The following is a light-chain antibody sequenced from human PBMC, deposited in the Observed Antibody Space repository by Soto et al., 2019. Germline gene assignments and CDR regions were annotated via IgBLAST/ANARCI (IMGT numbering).Light chain of an antibody. CDR1: QTIYYY. Sequence: DIQMTQSPSTLSASVGDRVTITCRASQTIYYYLNWYQQKPGKAPKLLISAASSLQSGVPSRFSGSGSGTDFTLTISSLQPEDFATYYGQQSYSTPRTFGQGTKLEIK. J-gene: IGKJ2*01. CDR3: QQSYSTPRT. CDR2: AAS. V-gene: IGKV1-39*01.